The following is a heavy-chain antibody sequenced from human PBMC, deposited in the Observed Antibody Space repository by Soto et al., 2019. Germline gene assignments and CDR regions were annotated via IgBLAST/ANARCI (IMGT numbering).Heavy chain of an antibody. J-gene: IGHJ6*02. D-gene: IGHD4-17*01. V-gene: IGHV3-30-3*01. Sequence: QVQLVESGGGVIQPGRSLRLSCAASGFTFSSYAMHWVRQAPGKGLEWVAVISYDGSNKYYADSVKGRFTISRDNSKNTLYLQMNSLRAEDTAVYYCARGSVRGKNPGYGDYDRYGMDVWGQGTTVTVSS. CDR2: ISYDGSNK. CDR1: GFTFSSYA. CDR3: ARGSVRGKNPGYGDYDRYGMDV.